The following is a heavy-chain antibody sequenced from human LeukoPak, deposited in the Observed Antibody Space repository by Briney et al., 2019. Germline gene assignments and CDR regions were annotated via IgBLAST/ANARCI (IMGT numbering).Heavy chain of an antibody. CDR3: ARGSGSGYDYDY. Sequence: GGSLRLSCAASGFTFSSYSTNWVRQAPGKGLEWVSSISSSSSYIYYADSVKGRFTISRDKAKNSLYLQMNSLRAEDTAVYYCARGSGSGYDYDYWGQGTLVTVSS. D-gene: IGHD5-12*01. V-gene: IGHV3-21*01. J-gene: IGHJ4*02. CDR1: GFTFSSYS. CDR2: ISSSSSYI.